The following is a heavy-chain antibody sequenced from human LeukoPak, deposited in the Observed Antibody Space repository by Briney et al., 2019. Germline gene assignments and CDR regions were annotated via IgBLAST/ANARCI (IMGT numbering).Heavy chain of an antibody. CDR1: GGTFSSYA. CDR2: IIPILGIA. CDR3: ARRGDYSDY. V-gene: IGHV1-69*04. J-gene: IGHJ4*02. Sequence: ASVKISCEASGGTFSSYAISWVRQPPGQGLEWMGRIIPILGIANYAQKFQGRVTITADKSTSTAYMELSSLRSEDTAVYYCARRGDYSDYWGQGTLVTVSS.